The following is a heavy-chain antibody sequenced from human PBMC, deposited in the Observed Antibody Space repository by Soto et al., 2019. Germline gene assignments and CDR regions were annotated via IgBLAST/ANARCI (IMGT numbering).Heavy chain of an antibody. D-gene: IGHD3-3*01. J-gene: IGHJ4*02. V-gene: IGHV3-33*06. CDR3: AKEFWSGPFDY. CDR1: GFTCSSYG. Sequence: GGSLRLSCAASGFTCSSYGMHWVRQAPGKGLEWVAVIWSDGSNKYYADSVKGRFTISRDNSKNTLYLQMNTLRAEDTAVYYCAKEFWSGPFDYWGQGTLVTVSS. CDR2: IWSDGSNK.